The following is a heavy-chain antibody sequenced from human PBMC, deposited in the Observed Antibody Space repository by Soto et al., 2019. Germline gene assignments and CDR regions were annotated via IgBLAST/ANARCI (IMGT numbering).Heavy chain of an antibody. J-gene: IGHJ4*02. Sequence: EVQLVESGGGLVKPGGSLRLSCAASGFTFSNAWMSWVRQAPGKGLEWVGRIKSKTDGGTTDYAAPVKGRFTISRDDSKHTLYLQMNSLKTEDTAVYYCTSHITTYYYDSSGYYPGGYFDYWGQGTLVTVSS. D-gene: IGHD3-22*01. CDR2: IKSKTDGGTT. CDR3: TSHITTYYYDSSGYYPGGYFDY. CDR1: GFTFSNAW. V-gene: IGHV3-15*01.